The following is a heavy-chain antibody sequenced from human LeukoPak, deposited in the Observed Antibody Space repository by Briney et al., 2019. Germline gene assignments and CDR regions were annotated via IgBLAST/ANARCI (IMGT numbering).Heavy chain of an antibody. CDR3: ARDPSVGGYSGSELDF. V-gene: IGHV3-64*01. D-gene: IGHD5-12*01. CDR1: GFTFSHYF. CDR2: ITYTGDET. J-gene: IGHJ4*02. Sequence: GGSLRFSCAGSGFTFSHYFMHWVRQAPGKGLEFVSAITYTGDETYYARSVKGRFTVSRDNSKNTLYLQMGSLRAEDTAIYYCARDPSVGGYSGSELDFWGQGTLVTVSS.